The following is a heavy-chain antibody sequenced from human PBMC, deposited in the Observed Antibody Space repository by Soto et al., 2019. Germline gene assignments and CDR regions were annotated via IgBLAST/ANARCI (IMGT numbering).Heavy chain of an antibody. CDR1: GFTFSSYG. J-gene: IGHJ6*02. CDR2: IWYDGSNK. V-gene: IGHV3-33*01. D-gene: IGHD3-10*01. Sequence: PGGSLRLSCAASGFTFSSYGMHWVRQAPGKGLEWVAVIWYDGSNKYYADSVKGRFTISRDNSKNTLYLQMNSLRAEDTAVYYCAREGGYYGSGSYYTSNGMDVWGQGTTVTVSS. CDR3: AREGGYYGSGSYYTSNGMDV.